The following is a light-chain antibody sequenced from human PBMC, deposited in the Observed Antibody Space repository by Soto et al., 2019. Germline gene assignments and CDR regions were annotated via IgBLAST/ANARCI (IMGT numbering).Light chain of an antibody. CDR3: QQYKSHPYT. CDR2: QAS. V-gene: IGKV1-5*03. J-gene: IGKJ2*01. Sequence: DIQMTQSPSTLSASIGDRVTITCRASQTISTWLAWYQQKPGQAPKLLINQASGLDSGVPSRFSGSGSGTEFTLTISSLQPDDFASYYCQQYKSHPYTFGQGTKLEIK. CDR1: QTISTW.